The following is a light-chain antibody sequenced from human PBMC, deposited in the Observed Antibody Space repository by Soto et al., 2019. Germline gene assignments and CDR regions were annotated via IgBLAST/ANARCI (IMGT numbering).Light chain of an antibody. CDR3: QQYKSWPPIT. CDR1: LNVNSY. Sequence: VLTQSPATLSLSPGERATLSCRASLNVNSYLAWYQQKPGQAPRLLIYDASTRAIDMPGRFSGRGSGTEFTLTISSLQSEDSAIYYCQQYKSWPPITFGQGTRLEIK. V-gene: IGKV3-15*01. J-gene: IGKJ5*01. CDR2: DAS.